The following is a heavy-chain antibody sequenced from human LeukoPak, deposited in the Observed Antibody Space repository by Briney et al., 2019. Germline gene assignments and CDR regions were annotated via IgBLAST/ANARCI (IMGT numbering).Heavy chain of an antibody. D-gene: IGHD1-1*01. J-gene: IGHJ4*02. V-gene: IGHV3-53*01. CDR2: MYSGGGT. CDR3: ARYDNGKDYFDY. Sequence: VSLMYSGGGTSYADSVKGRFTISRDTSKNTLYLQMSSLRAEDTALYYCARYDNGKDYFDYWGQGTLVTVSS.